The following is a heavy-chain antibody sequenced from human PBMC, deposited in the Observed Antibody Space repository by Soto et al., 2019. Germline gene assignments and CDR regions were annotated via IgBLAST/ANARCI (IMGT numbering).Heavy chain of an antibody. CDR3: ASKQPVLGDGFDI. J-gene: IGHJ3*02. Sequence: EGSLRLSCAASGFTLSDYYMSWSREAPGKGLEWVSYISSSGSTIYYAYSVKGRFTISRDNTKNSLYLQMNSLRAEDTAVYYCASKQPVLGDGFDIWGQGTMVTVSS. CDR2: ISSSGSTI. CDR1: GFTLSDYY. D-gene: IGHD6-13*01. V-gene: IGHV3-11*01.